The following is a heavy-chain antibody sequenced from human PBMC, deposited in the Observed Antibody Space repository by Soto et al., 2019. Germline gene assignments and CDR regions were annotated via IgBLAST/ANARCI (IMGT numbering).Heavy chain of an antibody. D-gene: IGHD2-2*01. CDR2: IYHSGST. CDR1: GGSISSGGYS. V-gene: IGHV4-30-2*01. J-gene: IGHJ5*02. CDR3: ARGYCSSTSCLQDWFDP. Sequence: QLQLQESGSGLVKPSQTLSLTCAVSGGSISSGGYSWTWIRQPPGKDLEWIGYIYHSGSTYYNPSLKSRVTISVDRSKNQFSLKLSSVTAADTAVYYCARGYCSSTSCLQDWFDPWGQGTLVTVSS.